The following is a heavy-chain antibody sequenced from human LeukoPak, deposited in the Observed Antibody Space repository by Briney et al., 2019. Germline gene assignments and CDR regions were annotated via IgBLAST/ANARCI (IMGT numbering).Heavy chain of an antibody. CDR3: ARESSGGSNNWFDP. V-gene: IGHV4-59*01. Sequence: SETLSLTCTVSGGSISTYYWSWIRQPPGKGLEWIGYIYYSGSTNYNPSLKSRVTISVDTSKNQFSLKLSSVTAADTAVYYCARESSGGSNNWFDPWGQGTLVTVSS. CDR1: GGSISTYY. CDR2: IYYSGST. D-gene: IGHD2-15*01. J-gene: IGHJ5*02.